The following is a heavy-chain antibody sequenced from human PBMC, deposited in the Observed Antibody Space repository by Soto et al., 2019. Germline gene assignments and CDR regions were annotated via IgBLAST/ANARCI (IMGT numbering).Heavy chain of an antibody. D-gene: IGHD3-22*01. CDR3: AGVMYYYDSSGYQYYFDY. CDR2: IYYSGST. CDR1: GGSVSSGSYY. J-gene: IGHJ4*02. V-gene: IGHV4-61*01. Sequence: SETLSLTCTVSGGSVSSGSYYWSWIRQPPGKGLEWIGYIYYSGSTNYNPSLKSRVTISVDTSKTQFSLKLSSVTAADTAVYYCAGVMYYYDSSGYQYYFDYWGQGTLVTVSS.